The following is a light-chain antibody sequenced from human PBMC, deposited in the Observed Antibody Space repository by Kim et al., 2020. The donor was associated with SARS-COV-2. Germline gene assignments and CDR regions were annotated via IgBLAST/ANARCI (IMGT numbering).Light chain of an antibody. Sequence: SPGERATLSCRASQSINSNLAWYQQKPGQAPGLLIYAASTRATGIPARFSGSGSGTEFTLTISSLQSEDFAIYYCQQYNNWPPKSSFGQGTKLEI. V-gene: IGKV3-15*01. CDR2: AAS. J-gene: IGKJ2*03. CDR3: QQYNNWPPKSS. CDR1: QSINSN.